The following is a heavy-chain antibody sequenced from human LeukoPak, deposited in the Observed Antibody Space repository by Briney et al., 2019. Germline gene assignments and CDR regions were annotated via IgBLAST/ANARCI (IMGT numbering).Heavy chain of an antibody. CDR2: IYTSGST. Sequence: SETLSLTCPVSGRSISSYYWRWIRQPAGNGLEWIGRIYTSGSTNYTPSLKSRVTMSVDTSKNQFSLKLSSVTAADTAVYYCARTIAVAYFDYWGQGTLVTVSS. V-gene: IGHV4-4*07. CDR3: ARTIAVAYFDY. D-gene: IGHD6-19*01. CDR1: GRSISSYY. J-gene: IGHJ4*02.